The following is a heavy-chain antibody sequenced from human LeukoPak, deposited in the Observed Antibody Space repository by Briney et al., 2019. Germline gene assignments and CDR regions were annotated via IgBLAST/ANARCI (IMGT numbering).Heavy chain of an antibody. CDR3: ARLRGGVAAAGRAFDI. CDR2: INPNSGGT. CDR1: GYTFTGYY. V-gene: IGHV1-2*02. D-gene: IGHD6-13*01. J-gene: IGHJ3*02. Sequence: ASVKVSCKASGYTFTGYYMHWVRQAPGQGLEWMGWINPNSGGTNYAQEFQGRVTMTRDTSISTAYMELSRLRSDDTAVYYCARLRGGVAAAGRAFDIWGQGTMVTVSS.